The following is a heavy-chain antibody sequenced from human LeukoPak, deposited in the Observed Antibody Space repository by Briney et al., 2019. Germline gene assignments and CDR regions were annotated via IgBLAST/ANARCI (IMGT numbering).Heavy chain of an antibody. CDR3: ARAGDPAANHYKYNYMDA. CDR2: ISTYNGNT. D-gene: IGHD1-14*01. CDR1: GYYFPSYG. V-gene: IGHV1-18*01. J-gene: IGHJ6*03. Sequence: ASVKVSCKVSGYYFPSYGFSWVRQAPGQGLEWMGWISTYNGNTKYAQQLQGRVTMTTDTPTTTAYLELRNLVSDDTAVYYCARAGDPAANHYKYNYMDAWGKGTTVTVSS.